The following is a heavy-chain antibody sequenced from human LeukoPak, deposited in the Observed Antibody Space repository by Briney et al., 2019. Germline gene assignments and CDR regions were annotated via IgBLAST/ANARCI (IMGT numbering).Heavy chain of an antibody. V-gene: IGHV4-4*02. CDR1: GDSISSNNW. D-gene: IGHD1-7*01. CDR2: IYHTGST. CDR3: ARRRITGTKGKWFDP. J-gene: IGHJ5*02. Sequence: PSETLSLTCAVSGDSISSNNWWSWVRQPPGKGLEWIGEIYHTGSTNYNPSLKSRVTISVDTSKNQFSLKLSSVTAADTTVYYCARRRITGTKGKWFDPWGQGTLVTVSS.